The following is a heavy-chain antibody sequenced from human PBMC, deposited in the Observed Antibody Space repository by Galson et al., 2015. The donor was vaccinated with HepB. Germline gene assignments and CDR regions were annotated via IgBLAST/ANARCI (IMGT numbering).Heavy chain of an antibody. V-gene: IGHV3-74*01. Sequence: SLRLSCAASGFTFSSYWMHWVRQAPRKGLVWVSRINSDGSSTSYADSVKGRFTISRDNAKNTLHLQMNSLRAEDTAVYYCARGPCYSSGCIDFDYWGQGTLVTVSS. CDR1: GFTFSSYW. CDR3: ARGPCYSSGCIDFDY. D-gene: IGHD6-19*01. J-gene: IGHJ4*02. CDR2: INSDGSST.